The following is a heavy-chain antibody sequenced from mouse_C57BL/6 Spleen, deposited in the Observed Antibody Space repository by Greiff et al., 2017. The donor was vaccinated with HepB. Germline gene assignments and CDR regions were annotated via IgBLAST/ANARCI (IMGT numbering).Heavy chain of an antibody. CDR1: GFTFSSYA. CDR3: ARESPFAY. V-gene: IGHV5-4*01. CDR2: ISDGGSYT. Sequence: EVHLVESGGGLVKPGGSLKLSCAASGFTFSSYAMSWVRQTPEKRLEWVATISDGGSYTYYPDNVKGRFTISRDNAKNNLYLQMSHLKSEDTAMYYCARESPFAYWGQGTLVTVSA. J-gene: IGHJ3*01.